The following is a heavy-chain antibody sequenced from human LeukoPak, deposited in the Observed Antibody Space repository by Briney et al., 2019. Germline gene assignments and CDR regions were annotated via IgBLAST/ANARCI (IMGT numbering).Heavy chain of an antibody. CDR2: IYYSGST. D-gene: IGHD6-13*01. Sequence: SETLSLTCTVSGGSISSGDYYWSWIRQPPGKGLEWIGYIYYSGSTNYNPSLKSRVTISVDTSKNQFSLKLSSVTAADTAVYYCARDTYSSSWYYFDYWGQGTLVTVSS. CDR3: ARDTYSSSWYYFDY. J-gene: IGHJ4*02. CDR1: GGSISSGDYY. V-gene: IGHV4-61*08.